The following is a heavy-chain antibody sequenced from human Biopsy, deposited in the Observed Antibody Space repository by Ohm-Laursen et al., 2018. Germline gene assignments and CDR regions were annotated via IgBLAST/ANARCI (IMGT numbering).Heavy chain of an antibody. CDR2: INQAGTT. V-gene: IGHV4-34*01. CDR3: ARHAPSYSGSYWRYFDL. D-gene: IGHD1-26*01. J-gene: IGHJ2*01. CDR1: GKTFSDYQ. Sequence: SETLSLTCAVFGKTFSDYQWSWIRQPPGKGLEWIGQINQAGTTNYNPSLKSRVSISADASKYEFSLRLTSVTAADTAVYYCARHAPSYSGSYWRYFDLWGRGTRVTVSS.